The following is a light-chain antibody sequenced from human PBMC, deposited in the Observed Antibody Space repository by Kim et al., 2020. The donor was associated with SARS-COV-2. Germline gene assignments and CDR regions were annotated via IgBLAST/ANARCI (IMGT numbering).Light chain of an antibody. CDR2: EDN. CDR3: QSYDSSDRV. J-gene: IGLJ3*02. V-gene: IGLV6-57*01. Sequence: GKTVTISGTRSSGSIASNYVQWYQQRPGSSPTTVIYEDNQRPSGVPDRFSGSIDSSSNSASLTISGLKTEDEADYYCQSYDSSDRVFGGGTKLTVL. CDR1: SGSIASNY.